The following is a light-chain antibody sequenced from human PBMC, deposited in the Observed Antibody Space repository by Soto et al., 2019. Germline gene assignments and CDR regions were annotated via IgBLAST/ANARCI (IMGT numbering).Light chain of an antibody. Sequence: DIQLTQSPSFLSASVGDRVTITCRASQGIAGSLAWYQQKPGKPPKLLIYAESTLQSGVPSRFSGSGSGTEFTLTISSLQPDDFATYYCQQYNSFTWTFGQGTKVDIK. CDR1: QGIAGS. CDR2: AES. V-gene: IGKV1-9*01. J-gene: IGKJ1*01. CDR3: QQYNSFTWT.